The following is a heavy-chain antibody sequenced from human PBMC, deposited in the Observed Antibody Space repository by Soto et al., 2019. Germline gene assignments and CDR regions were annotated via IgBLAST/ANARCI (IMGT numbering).Heavy chain of an antibody. V-gene: IGHV4-39*07. CDR1: GDSISRGAYY. CDR2: THRSGRT. CDR3: ARSEATVLDY. Sequence: SETLSLTCTVSGDSISRGAYYWTWIRQPPGKGLGWIGETHRSGRTNYNPSLKSRVTISVDKSKNHFSLKLSSVTAADTAVYYCARSEATVLDYWGQGTLVTVSS. D-gene: IGHD4-17*01. J-gene: IGHJ4*02.